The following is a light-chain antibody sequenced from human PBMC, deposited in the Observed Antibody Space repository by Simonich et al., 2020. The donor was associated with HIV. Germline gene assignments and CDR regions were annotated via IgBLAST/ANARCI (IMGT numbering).Light chain of an antibody. CDR3: QSYDSSSVV. Sequence: NFMLTQPHSVSESPGKTVTISCTRSSGSIASNYVQWYQQRPGSSPTTVIYEDNQRPSGVPDRFSGSIDRSSNSASLSISRLKTEDEADYYCQSYDSSSVVFGGGTKLTVL. CDR2: EDN. J-gene: IGLJ2*01. CDR1: SGSIASNY. V-gene: IGLV6-57*01.